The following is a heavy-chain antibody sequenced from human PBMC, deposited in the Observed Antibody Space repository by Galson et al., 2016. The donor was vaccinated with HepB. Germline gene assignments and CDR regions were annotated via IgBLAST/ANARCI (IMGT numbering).Heavy chain of an antibody. CDR3: ARETPRVATPGSPTYYALDV. V-gene: IGHV4-31*03. D-gene: IGHD5-12*01. CDR1: GGSISGAGYN. Sequence: TLSLTCSVSGGSISGAGYNWNWIRQHPGKGLEWLGYISYSGTTAYNPSLMGRVSISVDTAQNQFSLNLSSGTAADTALYYCARETPRVATPGSPTYYALDVWGQGTTVTVSS. J-gene: IGHJ6*02. CDR2: ISYSGTT.